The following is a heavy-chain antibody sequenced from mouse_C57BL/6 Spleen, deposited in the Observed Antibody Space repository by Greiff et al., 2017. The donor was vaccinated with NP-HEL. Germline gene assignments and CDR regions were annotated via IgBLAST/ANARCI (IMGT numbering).Heavy chain of an antibody. J-gene: IGHJ4*01. CDR1: GYSFTGYY. V-gene: IGHV1-42*01. D-gene: IGHD1-1*01. CDR3: ARDTTVVYYYAMDY. Sequence: EVQLQQSGPELVKPGASVKISCKASGYSFTGYYMNWVKQSTEKSLEWIGEINPSTGGTSYNQKFKAKATLTVDKSSSTAYMQLKSLTSEDSAVYYCARDTTVVYYYAMDYWGQGTSVTVSS. CDR2: INPSTGGT.